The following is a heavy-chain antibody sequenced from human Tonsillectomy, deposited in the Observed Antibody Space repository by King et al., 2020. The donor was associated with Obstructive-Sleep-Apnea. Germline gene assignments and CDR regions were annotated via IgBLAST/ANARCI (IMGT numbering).Heavy chain of an antibody. J-gene: IGHJ4*02. CDR3: ATVAVATGTFYFDY. CDR1: GYTFTGYH. CDR2: INPNSGGT. D-gene: IGHD2/OR15-2a*01. Sequence: HEQLVQSGAEVKKPGASVKVSCKASGYTFTGYHMHWVRQAPGQGLEWMGWINPNSGGTNYAQNFQGRVTMTRDTSISPAYMELSRLRSDDTAVYYCATVAVATGTFYFDYCGQGTLGTVSS. V-gene: IGHV1-2*02.